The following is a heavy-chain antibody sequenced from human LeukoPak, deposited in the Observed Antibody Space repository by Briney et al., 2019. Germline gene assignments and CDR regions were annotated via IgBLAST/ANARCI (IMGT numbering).Heavy chain of an antibody. CDR3: ARFARYNWNSQPNKDRY. D-gene: IGHD1-7*01. CDR2: IYHSGST. CDR1: GGSISSGGYY. J-gene: IGHJ4*02. Sequence: SETLSLTCTVSGGSISSGGYYWSWIRQPPGKGLEWIGYIYHSGSTYYNPSLKSRVTISVDRSKNQFSLKLSSVTAADTAVYYCARFARYNWNSQPNKDRYWGQGTLVTVSS. V-gene: IGHV4-30-2*01.